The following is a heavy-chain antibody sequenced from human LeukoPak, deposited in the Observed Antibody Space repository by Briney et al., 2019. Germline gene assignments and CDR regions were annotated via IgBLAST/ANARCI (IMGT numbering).Heavy chain of an antibody. J-gene: IGHJ3*02. D-gene: IGHD3-9*01. V-gene: IGHV1-69*05. CDR1: GGTFSSYA. CDR2: IIPIFGTA. Sequence: SVKVSCKASGGTFSSYAISWVRQAPGQGLEWMGRIIPIFGTANYAQKFQGRVTITTDESTSTAYMELSSLRSEDTAVYYCARDYTKYYDILTGYNGAFDIWGQGTMVTVSS. CDR3: ARDYTKYYDILTGYNGAFDI.